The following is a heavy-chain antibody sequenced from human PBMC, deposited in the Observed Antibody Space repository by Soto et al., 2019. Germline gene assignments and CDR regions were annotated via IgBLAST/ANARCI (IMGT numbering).Heavy chain of an antibody. CDR3: ARDATSSSGRYIH. CDR2: ISGYNGNT. V-gene: IGHV1-18*01. J-gene: IGHJ4*02. D-gene: IGHD6-19*01. Sequence: ASVKVSCKAYGYTFTNYGISWVRQAPGQGLEWMGWISGYNGNTNYAQKLQGRVTMTTDTSTSTAYMELKSLSSDDTAVYYCARDATSSSGRYIHWGQGTLVTVSS. CDR1: GYTFTNYG.